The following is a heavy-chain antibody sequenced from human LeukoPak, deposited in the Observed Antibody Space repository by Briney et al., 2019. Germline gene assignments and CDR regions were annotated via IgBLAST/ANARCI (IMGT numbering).Heavy chain of an antibody. V-gene: IGHV1-2*02. J-gene: IGHJ4*02. Sequence: ASVKVSCKASGYTFTGYYMHWVRQAPGQGLEWMVWIDPNSGGTNYAQKFQGRVTTTRDTSLSTAYMELSRLRSDDTAVYYCARTLEGHYYGSGSYYPLGYWGQGTLVTVSS. D-gene: IGHD3-10*01. CDR1: GYTFTGYY. CDR2: IDPNSGGT. CDR3: ARTLEGHYYGSGSYYPLGY.